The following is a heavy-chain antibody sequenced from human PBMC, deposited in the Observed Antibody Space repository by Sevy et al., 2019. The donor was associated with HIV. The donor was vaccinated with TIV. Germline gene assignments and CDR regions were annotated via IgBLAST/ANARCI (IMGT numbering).Heavy chain of an antibody. D-gene: IGHD5-18*01. J-gene: IGHJ4*02. CDR3: GGGGGGGYSYSLDS. CDR1: GFTFSTYW. V-gene: IGHV3-7*04. Sequence: GGSLRLSCAASGFTFSTYWMSWVRQAPGKGLEWVATMKQDGSEKDYVDSVKGRFTISRDNVKNSLYLQMNSLRGEDKAVFYCGGGGGGGYSYSLDSWGQGTLVTVSS. CDR2: MKQDGSEK.